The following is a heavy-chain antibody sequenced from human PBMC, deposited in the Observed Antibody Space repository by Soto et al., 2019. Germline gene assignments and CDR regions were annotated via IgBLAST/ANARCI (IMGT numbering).Heavy chain of an antibody. J-gene: IGHJ5*02. CDR3: ASWGAMIRTRFDP. Sequence: EVQLVESGGSLVQPGGSLRLSCVASGFTFSNYWMAWDRQAPGKALESVANIKQDGSKKDYVDSVKGRVTISRDNANHLLYLEMNRLRAADTAVYHCASWGAMIRTRFDPWGQGTLVAVSS. CDR1: GFTFSNYW. V-gene: IGHV3-7*01. CDR2: IKQDGSKK. D-gene: IGHD3-10*01.